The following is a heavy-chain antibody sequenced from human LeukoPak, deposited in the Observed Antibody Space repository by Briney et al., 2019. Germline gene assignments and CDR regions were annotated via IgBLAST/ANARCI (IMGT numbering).Heavy chain of an antibody. V-gene: IGHV3-23*01. Sequence: PGGSLRLSCAASGYAFSSHGLTWVRQAPGKGLEWVSTINGPGDNPYYAETVKGRFTISRDNSKNTLYLQMHSLRAEYTAIYYWAKVSVCYGCYLDFWGQGTLVTVS. D-gene: IGHD3-16*01. CDR3: AKVSVCYGCYLDF. CDR2: INGPGDNP. CDR1: GYAFSSHG. J-gene: IGHJ4*02.